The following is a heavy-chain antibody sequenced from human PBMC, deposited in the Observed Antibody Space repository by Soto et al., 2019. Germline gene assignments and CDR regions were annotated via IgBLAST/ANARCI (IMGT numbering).Heavy chain of an antibody. J-gene: IGHJ3*02. Sequence: VQLVESGGGLVKPGGSLRLSCVTSGITFSTYGMHWVRQAPGKGLEWVAVMGNDGITTFYADSVKGRFTISRDNSKNTLFLQMNSLRADDTAVYYCAKEFQWELHAFDIWGQGTMVTVSS. CDR1: GITFSTYG. CDR3: AKEFQWELHAFDI. CDR2: MGNDGITT. V-gene: IGHV3-30*02. D-gene: IGHD1-26*01.